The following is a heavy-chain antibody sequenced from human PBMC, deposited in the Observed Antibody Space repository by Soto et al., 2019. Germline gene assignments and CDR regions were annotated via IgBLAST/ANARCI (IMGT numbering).Heavy chain of an antibody. D-gene: IGHD5-12*01. J-gene: IGHJ3*01. CDR1: GFVFNHYF. CDR3: ARAGYDRSGHEDPHGGAFDV. V-gene: IGHV1-18*01. Sequence: QVQLVQSGPEVKKPGASMRVSCKASGFVFNHYFINWVRQAPGQGLEWVGWLSGQSKNGHYAEKFQDRVTITKVTPTDTSYREVTILRSHDSAVYFCARAGYDRSGHEDPHGGAFDVWCLGTVVTVSS. CDR2: LSGQSKNG.